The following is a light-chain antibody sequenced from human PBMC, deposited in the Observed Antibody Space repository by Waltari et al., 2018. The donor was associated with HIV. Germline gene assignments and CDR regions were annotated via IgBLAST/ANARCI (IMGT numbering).Light chain of an antibody. V-gene: IGKV3-20*01. J-gene: IGKJ1*01. CDR3: QQYGTSPRT. CDR2: GAS. CDR1: QRVSSSS. Sequence: EIVLTQSPGALSLSPGERATLSCRASQRVSSSSLSWYQQKPGQAPTILIYGASTRATGIPDRFSGSVSGTDFTLTISRLEPEDFAVYYCQQYGTSPRTFGQGTKVEIK.